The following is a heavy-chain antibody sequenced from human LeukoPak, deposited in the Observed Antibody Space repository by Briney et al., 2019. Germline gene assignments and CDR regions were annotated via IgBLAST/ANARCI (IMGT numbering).Heavy chain of an antibody. J-gene: IGHJ5*02. CDR1: GYTFTGYY. CDR2: INPNNGGT. CDR3: ARGSYSSSWYKFDP. D-gene: IGHD6-13*01. Sequence: SVKVSCKASGYTFTGYYMHWVRQAPGQGLEWMGWINPNNGGTNYAQKFQGRVTMTRDTSISTAYMELSRLRSDDTAVYYCARGSYSSSWYKFDPWGQGTLVTVSS. V-gene: IGHV1-2*02.